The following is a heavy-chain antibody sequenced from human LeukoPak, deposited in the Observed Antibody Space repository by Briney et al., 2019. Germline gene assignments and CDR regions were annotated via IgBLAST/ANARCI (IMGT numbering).Heavy chain of an antibody. CDR3: SISAYGSGSYLYYFDY. J-gene: IGHJ4*02. Sequence: GGCLRLSCAASGFIFSIYEMNWVRQPPARGLEWVSYIRRSGSNIYYTDSGKGRFTISRDNAKNSLYLQMNSPRAEDTAVYYCSISAYGSGSYLYYFDYWGQGTLVTVSS. CDR1: GFIFSIYE. D-gene: IGHD3-10*01. CDR2: IRRSGSNI. V-gene: IGHV3-48*03.